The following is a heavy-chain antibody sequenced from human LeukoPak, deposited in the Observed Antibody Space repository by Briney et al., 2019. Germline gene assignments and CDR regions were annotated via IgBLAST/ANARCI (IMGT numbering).Heavy chain of an antibody. CDR2: ISYDGSNK. J-gene: IGHJ5*02. CDR3: ASNTRRAYWFDP. D-gene: IGHD6-6*01. CDR1: GFTFSRSA. Sequence: GGSLRLSCAASGFTFSRSAMHWVRQAPGKGLEWVAVISYDGSNKYYADSVKDRFTISRDNSTNTLYLQMKSLRAEDTAVYYCASNTRRAYWFDPWGQGTLVTVSS. V-gene: IGHV3-30-3*01.